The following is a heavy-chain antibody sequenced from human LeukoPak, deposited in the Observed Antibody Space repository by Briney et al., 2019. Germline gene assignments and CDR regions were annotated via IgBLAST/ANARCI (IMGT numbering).Heavy chain of an antibody. CDR1: GGSISSSSYY. V-gene: IGHV4-39*01. CDR2: IYYSGST. CDR3: ARHVHYYGSGSYLNWFDP. J-gene: IGHJ5*02. Sequence: SETLSLTCTVSGGSISSSSYYWGWIRQPPGKGLEWIGSIYYSGSTYYNPSLKSRVTISVDTSKNQFSLKLSSVTAADTAVYYCARHVHYYGSGSYLNWFDPWGQGTLVTVSS. D-gene: IGHD3-10*01.